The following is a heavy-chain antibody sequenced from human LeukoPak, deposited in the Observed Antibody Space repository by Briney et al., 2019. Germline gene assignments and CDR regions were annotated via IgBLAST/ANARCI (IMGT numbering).Heavy chain of an antibody. CDR1: GVSISSYY. CDR2: IYYSGST. Sequence: SETLSLTCTVSGVSISSYYWSWIRQPPGKGLEWIGYIYYSGSTNYNPSLKSRVTISVDTSKNQFSLKLSSVTAADTAVYYCATSTEPWELHPFDYWGQGTLVTVSS. D-gene: IGHD1-26*01. CDR3: ATSTEPWELHPFDY. V-gene: IGHV4-59*01. J-gene: IGHJ4*02.